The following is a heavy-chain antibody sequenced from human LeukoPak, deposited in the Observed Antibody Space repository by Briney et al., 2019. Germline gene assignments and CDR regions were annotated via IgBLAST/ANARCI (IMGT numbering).Heavy chain of an antibody. CDR3: ARLRDCSGGSCFHWFDP. CDR2: INPNSGGT. J-gene: IGHJ5*02. D-gene: IGHD2-15*01. Sequence: ASVKVSCKASGYTFTGYYMHWVRQAPGQALEWMGWINPNSGGTNYAQKFQGRVTMTRDTSISTAYMELSSLRSEDTAVYYCARLRDCSGGSCFHWFDPWGQGTLVTVSS. CDR1: GYTFTGYY. V-gene: IGHV1-2*02.